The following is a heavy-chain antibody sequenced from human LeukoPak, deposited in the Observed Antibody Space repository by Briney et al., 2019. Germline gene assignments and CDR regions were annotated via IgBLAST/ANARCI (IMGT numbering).Heavy chain of an antibody. CDR3: ASGGGYDPFDY. D-gene: IGHD5-12*01. CDR1: GGSISSSSSY. Sequence: SETLSLTCTVSGGSISSSSSYWGWVRQPPGKRLEWIGSIYYSGSTYYNPSLKSRVTISVDTSKNQFSLKLNSVTAADAAVYYCASGGGYDPFDYWGQGTLVTVSS. CDR2: IYYSGST. J-gene: IGHJ4*02. V-gene: IGHV4-39*07.